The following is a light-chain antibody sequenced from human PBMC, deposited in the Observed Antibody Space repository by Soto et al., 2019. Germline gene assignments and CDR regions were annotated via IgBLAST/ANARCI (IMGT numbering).Light chain of an antibody. CDR2: GNT. V-gene: IGLV1-40*01. CDR3: QSYDSSLSSVV. J-gene: IGLJ2*01. Sequence: QSVLTQPPSVSGAPGQRVIISCTGSSSNIGAGYDVHWYQQLPGTAPKPLIYGNTNRPSGVPDRFSGSKSGTSASLAITGLQAEDEADYYCQSYDSSLSSVVFGGGTQLTVL. CDR1: SSNIGAGYD.